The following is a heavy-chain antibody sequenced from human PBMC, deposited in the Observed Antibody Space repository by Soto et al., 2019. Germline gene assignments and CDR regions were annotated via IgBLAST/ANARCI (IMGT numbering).Heavy chain of an antibody. Sequence: SLTCTVSGGSISSSSYYWGWIRQPPGKGLEWIGSIYYSGSTYYNPSLKSRVTISVDTSKNQFSLKLSSVTAADTAVYYCARPPATYCSSTSCYAGGWFDPWGQGTLVTVSS. CDR3: ARPPATYCSSTSCYAGGWFDP. CDR2: IYYSGST. D-gene: IGHD2-2*01. V-gene: IGHV4-39*01. J-gene: IGHJ5*02. CDR1: GGSISSSSYY.